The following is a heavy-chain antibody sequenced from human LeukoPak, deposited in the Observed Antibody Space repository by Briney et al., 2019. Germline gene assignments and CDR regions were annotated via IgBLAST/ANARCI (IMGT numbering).Heavy chain of an antibody. CDR1: GFTFSDHA. D-gene: IGHD2-2*02. J-gene: IGHJ6*02. CDR2: ISGSGGST. Sequence: PGGSLRLSCEASGFTFSDHAMSWVRQAPGKGLEWVSAISGSGGSTYYADSVKGRFTISRDNSKNTLYLQMNSLRAEDTAVYYCAKEDCSSTSCYNLYYYYGMDVWGQGTTVTVSS. CDR3: AKEDCSSTSCYNLYYYYGMDV. V-gene: IGHV3-23*01.